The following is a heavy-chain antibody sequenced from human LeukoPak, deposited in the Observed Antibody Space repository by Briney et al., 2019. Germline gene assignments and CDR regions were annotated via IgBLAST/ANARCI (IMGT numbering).Heavy chain of an antibody. Sequence: ASVKVSCKASGYTFTSYGISWVRQAPGQGLESMGWISAYNGNTNYAQKLQGRVTMTTDTSTSTAYMELRSLRSDDTAVYYCARDVEGANAFDIWGQGTMVTVSS. CDR2: ISAYNGNT. J-gene: IGHJ3*02. V-gene: IGHV1-18*01. CDR3: ARDVEGANAFDI. D-gene: IGHD1-26*01. CDR1: GYTFTSYG.